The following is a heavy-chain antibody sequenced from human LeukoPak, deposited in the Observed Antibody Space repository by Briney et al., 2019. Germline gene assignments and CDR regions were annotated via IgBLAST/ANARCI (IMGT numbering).Heavy chain of an antibody. D-gene: IGHD2-2*01. CDR2: IKQDGSEK. Sequence: PGGSLRLSCAASGFTFSSYWMSWVRQAPGKGLEWVANIKQDGSEKYYVDSVKGRFTISRDNAKNSLYLQMNSLRAEDTAVYYCARGLGSLVVDHNWFDPWGQGTLVTVSS. CDR3: ARGLGSLVVDHNWFDP. J-gene: IGHJ5*02. CDR1: GFTFSSYW. V-gene: IGHV3-7*01.